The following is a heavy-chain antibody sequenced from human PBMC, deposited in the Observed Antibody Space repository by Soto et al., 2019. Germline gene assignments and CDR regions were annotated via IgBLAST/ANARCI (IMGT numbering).Heavy chain of an antibody. CDR2: INTYNGNT. Sequence: QVQLVQSGAEVKNPGASVKVSCKASGYTFTRYGIGWARQAPGQGLEWMGWINTYNGNTNNAQNVKSRVTLTADTSTSTAYMELRSVRSNDTAIYYCAMVDVYVTPSPQDVWGQGTTVIVSS. J-gene: IGHJ6*02. D-gene: IGHD3-16*01. CDR3: AMVDVYVTPSPQDV. CDR1: GYTFTRYG. V-gene: IGHV1-18*01.